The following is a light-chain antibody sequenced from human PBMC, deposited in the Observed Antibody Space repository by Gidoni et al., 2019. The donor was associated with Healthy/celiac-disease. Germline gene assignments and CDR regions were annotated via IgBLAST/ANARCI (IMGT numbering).Light chain of an antibody. CDR1: SSNTGNNA. CDR3: AAWDDSLNAWV. CDR2: YDD. J-gene: IGLJ3*02. Sequence: QSFLTHPPPVLEPPGQGVTISCSGSSSNTGNNAVNWYQQPPGKAPKLLIYYDDLLPSGVSDRFSGSKSGTSASLAISGLQSEDEADYYCAAWDDSLNAWVFGGGTKLTVL. V-gene: IGLV1-36*01.